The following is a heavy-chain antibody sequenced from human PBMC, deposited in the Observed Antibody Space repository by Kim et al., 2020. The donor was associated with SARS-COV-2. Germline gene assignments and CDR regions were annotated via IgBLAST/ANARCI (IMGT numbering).Heavy chain of an antibody. D-gene: IGHD3-22*01. CDR3: ARGGDYYYDHSGIKGGALDI. J-gene: IGHJ3*02. CDR2: IADDGRNK. CDR1: GFTFNTYA. Sequence: GGSLRLSCAASGFTFNTYAMHWVRQAPGKGLEWVTVIADDGRNKFYADSVKGRFTISRDNSKNTLYLQMNSLRAEDTALYYCARGGDYYYDHSGIKGGALDIWGQGTMVTVSS. V-gene: IGHV3-30-3*01.